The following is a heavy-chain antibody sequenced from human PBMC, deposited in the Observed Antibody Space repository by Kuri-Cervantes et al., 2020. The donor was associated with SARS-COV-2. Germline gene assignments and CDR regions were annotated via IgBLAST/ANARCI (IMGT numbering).Heavy chain of an antibody. CDR2: IYHSGST. J-gene: IGHJ6*03. Sequence: SETLSLTCAVSGYSISSGYYWGWIRQPPGEGLEWIGSIYHSGSTYYNPSLKSRVTISVDTSKNQFSLKLSSVTAADTAVYYCVQVDIAAAGTNYYYYMDVWGKGTTVTVSS. CDR1: GYSISSGYY. D-gene: IGHD6-13*01. CDR3: VQVDIAAAGTNYYYYMDV. V-gene: IGHV4-38-2*01.